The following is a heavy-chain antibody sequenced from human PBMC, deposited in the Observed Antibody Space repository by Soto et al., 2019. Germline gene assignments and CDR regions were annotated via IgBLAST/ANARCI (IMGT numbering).Heavy chain of an antibody. CDR1: GGSFSGYQ. V-gene: IGHV4-34*01. Sequence: QVQLQQWGAGLLKPSGTLSLTCAVYGGSFSGYQWSWIRQTPGRGLEWIGEINDSGSINYNPSLKSRVAFVVDTPKRQISLKLTSVTAADTAVYYCARGLILWFGELSRRGGYYYYMDVWGKGTTVTVSS. CDR3: ARGLILWFGELSRRGGYYYYMDV. D-gene: IGHD3-10*01. J-gene: IGHJ6*03. CDR2: INDSGSI.